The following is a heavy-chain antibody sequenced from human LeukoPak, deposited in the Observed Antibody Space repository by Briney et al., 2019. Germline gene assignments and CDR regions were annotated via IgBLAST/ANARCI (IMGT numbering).Heavy chain of an antibody. Sequence: SETLSLTCTVSGGSISSYYWSWIRQPPGKGLEWIGYIYYSGSTNYNPSLKSRVTISVDTSKNQFSLKLGSVTAADTAVYYCARRSTVAAAGFDYWGQGTLVTVSS. V-gene: IGHV4-59*08. D-gene: IGHD6-13*01. CDR1: GGSISSYY. CDR2: IYYSGST. CDR3: ARRSTVAAAGFDY. J-gene: IGHJ4*02.